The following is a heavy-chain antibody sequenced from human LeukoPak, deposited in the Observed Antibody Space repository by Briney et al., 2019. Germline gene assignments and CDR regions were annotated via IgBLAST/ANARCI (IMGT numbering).Heavy chain of an antibody. V-gene: IGHV3-48*03. CDR3: ARDHCSGGSCYFDY. J-gene: IGHJ4*03. Sequence: GWSLTLPCPASGCTFSSYELNWLRQAPAKALNCVSYICSSGSTIYYAYFVKGRFTIFRDNAKNSLYLQMNSMRAEDTAVYYCARDHCSGGSCYFDYWGQGTLVTVSS. CDR1: GCTFSSYE. CDR2: ICSSGSTI. D-gene: IGHD2-15*01.